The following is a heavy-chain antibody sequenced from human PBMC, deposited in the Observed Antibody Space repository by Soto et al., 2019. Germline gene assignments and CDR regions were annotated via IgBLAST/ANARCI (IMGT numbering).Heavy chain of an antibody. CDR1: GFSLTTIGLG. CDR2: IYWDDDK. J-gene: IGHJ5*02. Sequence: QITLKESGPTLVKPTQTLSLTCTFSGFSLTTIGLGVGWIRQPPGKALELLAVIYWDDDKRYSPSLNNRLTITSDTSRDQVILTMTNMDPVDTATYYCAHLYPAQLGNWFDPWGQGTLVTV. V-gene: IGHV2-5*02. D-gene: IGHD1-1*01. CDR3: AHLYPAQLGNWFDP.